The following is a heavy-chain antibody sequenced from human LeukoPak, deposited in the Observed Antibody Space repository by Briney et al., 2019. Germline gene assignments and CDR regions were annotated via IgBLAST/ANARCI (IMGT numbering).Heavy chain of an antibody. D-gene: IGHD6-13*01. CDR1: GGSISSYY. CDR3: ARFRAAAGSGWFDP. J-gene: IGHJ5*02. Sequence: SETLSLTCTVSGGSISSYYWSWIRQPPGKGLEWIGSIYYSGSTYYNPSLKSRVTISVDTSKNQFSLKLSSVTAADTAVYYCARFRAAAGSGWFDPWGQGTLVTVSS. CDR2: IYYSGST. V-gene: IGHV4-59*12.